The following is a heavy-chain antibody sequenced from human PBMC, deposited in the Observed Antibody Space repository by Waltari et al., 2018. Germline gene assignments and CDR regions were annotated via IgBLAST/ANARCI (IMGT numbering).Heavy chain of an antibody. J-gene: IGHJ4*02. Sequence: QVQLVQSGAEVKKPGSSVKVSCKASGGTFSSYAISWVRQAPGQGLGWMGGIIPIFGKANYAQKFQGRGTRSTDGATTTAYIDLSRLRSDDTAVYYCARGWLEVGPFDYWGQGTLVTVSS. CDR2: IIPIFGKA. V-gene: IGHV1-69*05. D-gene: IGHD2-2*01. CDR3: ARGWLEVGPFDY. CDR1: GGTFSSYA.